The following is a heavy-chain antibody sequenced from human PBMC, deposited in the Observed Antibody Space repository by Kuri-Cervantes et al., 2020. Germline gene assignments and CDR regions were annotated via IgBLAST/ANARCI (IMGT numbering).Heavy chain of an antibody. V-gene: IGHV3-30*18. J-gene: IGHJ4*02. Sequence: GGSLRLSCAASGFIFSSHAMHWVRQAPGKGLEWVTFISYDGNNKYYADSVKGRFTISRDNSKNTLYLQMNSLRAEDTALYYCAKELHVAVAGIDYWGQGTLVTVSS. D-gene: IGHD6-19*01. CDR2: ISYDGNNK. CDR1: GFIFSSHA. CDR3: AKELHVAVAGIDY.